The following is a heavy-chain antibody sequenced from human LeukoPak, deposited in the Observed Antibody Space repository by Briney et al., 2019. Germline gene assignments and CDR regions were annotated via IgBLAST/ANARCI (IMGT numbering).Heavy chain of an antibody. D-gene: IGHD6-13*01. CDR2: INGDGSST. V-gene: IGHV3-74*01. J-gene: IGHJ4*02. CDR1: GFTFSSYW. Sequence: PGGSLRLSCAASGFTFSSYWMHWVRQAPGKGLVWVSRINGDGSSTYYADSVKGRFTISRDNSKNTLYLQMNSLRAEDTAVYYCAKDYSSSWYQEFDYWGRGTLVTVSS. CDR3: AKDYSSSWYQEFDY.